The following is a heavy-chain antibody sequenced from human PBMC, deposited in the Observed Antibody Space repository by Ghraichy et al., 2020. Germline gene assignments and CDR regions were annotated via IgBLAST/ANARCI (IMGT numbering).Heavy chain of an antibody. J-gene: IGHJ6*02. CDR1: GGSISSYC. CDR2: IYYSGST. D-gene: IGHD3-10*01. Sequence: SETLSLTCTVSGGSISSYCCSWIRQPPGKGLEWIGYIYYSGSTKYNPSLKSRVTISGDTSKNHFSLKLTSVTAADTAVYYCATSTPRDSPYYYGSGSPMDYYSLDVWGQGTTVTVSS. V-gene: IGHV4-59*08. CDR3: ATSTPRDSPYYYGSGSPMDYYSLDV.